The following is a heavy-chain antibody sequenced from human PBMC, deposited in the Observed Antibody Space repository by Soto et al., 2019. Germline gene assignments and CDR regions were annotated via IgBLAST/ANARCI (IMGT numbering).Heavy chain of an antibody. D-gene: IGHD3-16*01. CDR2: ISADNGNT. CDR1: GYTFTNFG. V-gene: IGHV1-18*01. CDR3: ARGGTLTDY. J-gene: IGHJ4*02. Sequence: QVQLVQSGAEVKKPGASVKVSCKASGYTFTNFGITWVRQAPGQGLEWMGWISADNGNTNYTQNFQDRVTMSTDTATGSASVELRSLRSDDTAVSYGARGGTLTDYWGQGTLVSVS.